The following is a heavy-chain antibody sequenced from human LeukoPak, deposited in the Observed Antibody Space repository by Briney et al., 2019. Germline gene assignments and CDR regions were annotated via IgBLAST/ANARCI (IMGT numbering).Heavy chain of an antibody. CDR1: GFTVSSNY. D-gene: IGHD6-13*01. CDR3: ARYSAAGIYNWFDP. J-gene: IGHJ5*02. Sequence: PGGSLRLSCAASGFTVSSNYMSWVRQAPGKGLEWVSVIYSGGSTYYADSVKGRFTISRDNSKNTLYLQMNSLRAEDTAVYYCARYSAAGIYNWFDPWGQGTLVTVSS. CDR2: IYSGGST. V-gene: IGHV3-66*01.